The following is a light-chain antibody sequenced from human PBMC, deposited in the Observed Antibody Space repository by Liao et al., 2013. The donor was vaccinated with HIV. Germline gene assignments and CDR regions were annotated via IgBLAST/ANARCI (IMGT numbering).Light chain of an antibody. CDR3: QSADTSGTYV. CDR2: KDS. V-gene: IGLV3-25*03. Sequence: SYELIQPPSVSVSPGQTARITCSGDALPKQYAHWYQQRPGQAPVLVIYKDSERPSGIPERFSGSSSGTTVTLTISGVQAEDEADYYCQSADTSGTYVFGTGTTVTVL. CDR1: ALPKQY. J-gene: IGLJ1*01.